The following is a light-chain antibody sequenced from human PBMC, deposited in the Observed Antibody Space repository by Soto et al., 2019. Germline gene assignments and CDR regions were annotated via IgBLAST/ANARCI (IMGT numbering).Light chain of an antibody. CDR2: DVS. CDR3: SSYTSSSVYV. J-gene: IGLJ1*01. V-gene: IGLV2-14*01. CDR1: SSDVGGYNY. Sequence: QSALTQPASVSGSPGQSITLSCTGTSSDVGGYNYVSWYQQHPGKAPKLMIYDVSNRPSGVSNRFSGSKSGNTASLTISGLQAEDEADYYCSSYTSSSVYVFGTGTQLTVL.